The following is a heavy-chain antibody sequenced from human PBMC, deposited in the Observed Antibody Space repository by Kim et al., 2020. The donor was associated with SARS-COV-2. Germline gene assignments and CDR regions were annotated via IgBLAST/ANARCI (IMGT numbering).Heavy chain of an antibody. J-gene: IGHJ4*01. Sequence: GGSLRLSCAASGFTFDDYAMHWVRQAPGKGLEWVSGISWNSGSIGYADSVKGRFTISRDNAKNSLYLQMNSLRAEDTALYYCAKGYCSGGSCYYFDYWG. CDR3: AKGYCSGGSCYYFDY. D-gene: IGHD2-15*01. CDR2: ISWNSGSI. V-gene: IGHV3-9*01. CDR1: GFTFDDYA.